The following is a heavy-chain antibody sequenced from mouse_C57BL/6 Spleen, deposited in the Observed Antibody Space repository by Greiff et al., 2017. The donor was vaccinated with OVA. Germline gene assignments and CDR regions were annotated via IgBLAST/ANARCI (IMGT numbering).Heavy chain of an antibody. J-gene: IGHJ2*01. CDR3: AHITTVVYFDY. CDR1: GYTFTSYW. Sequence: QVQLQQPGAELVRPGTSVKLSCKASGYTFTSYWMHWVKQRPGQGLEWLGVIDPSDSYTNYNQKFKGQATLTVDKSSSTAYMQLSSLTSEDSAVYYCAHITTVVYFDYWGKGTTLTVSS. V-gene: IGHV1-59*01. CDR2: IDPSDSYT. D-gene: IGHD1-1*01.